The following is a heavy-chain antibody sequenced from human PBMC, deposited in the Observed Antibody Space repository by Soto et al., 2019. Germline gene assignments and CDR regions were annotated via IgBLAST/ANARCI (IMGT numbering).Heavy chain of an antibody. J-gene: IGHJ4*02. CDR3: VRDLNGDFYY. V-gene: IGHV1-18*01. CDR1: GYTFTTYG. Sequence: SVKVSCKASGYTFTTYGMNWVRQTPAQGLDYVGWILGAGTGAKYVRKPQNKLTMTTDTAASTVYMELRRLTSADTAIYCCVRDLNGDFYYCGQGTVVAVPS. CDR2: ILGAGTGA.